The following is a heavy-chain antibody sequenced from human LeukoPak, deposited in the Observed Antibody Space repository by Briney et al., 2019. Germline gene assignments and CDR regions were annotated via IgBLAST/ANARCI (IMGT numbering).Heavy chain of an antibody. CDR2: IYPGHSDT. CDR3: ARPEYYDSSGYHYYFDY. D-gene: IGHD3-22*01. Sequence: GESLKISCKGSGYSFTSYWIGWVRQMPGKGLGWMGMIYPGHSDTRYSPSFQGQVTISADKSISTAYLQWSSLKASDTAMYYCARPEYYDSSGYHYYFDYWGQGTLVTVSS. V-gene: IGHV5-51*01. J-gene: IGHJ4*02. CDR1: GYSFTSYW.